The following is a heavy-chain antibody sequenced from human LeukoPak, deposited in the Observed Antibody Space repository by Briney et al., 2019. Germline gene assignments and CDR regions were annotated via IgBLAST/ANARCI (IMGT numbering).Heavy chain of an antibody. CDR2: ISGSGGST. D-gene: IGHD1-14*01. J-gene: IGHJ4*02. CDR3: AKVSTTGTPTFPDYFDY. V-gene: IGHV3-23*01. CDR1: GFTFSSYA. Sequence: GGSLRLSCAASGFTFSSYAMSWVRQAPGKGLEWVSAISGSGGSTYYADSVKGRFTISRDNSKNTLYLQMNSLRAEDTAVYYCAKVSTTGTPTFPDYFDYWGQGTLVTASS.